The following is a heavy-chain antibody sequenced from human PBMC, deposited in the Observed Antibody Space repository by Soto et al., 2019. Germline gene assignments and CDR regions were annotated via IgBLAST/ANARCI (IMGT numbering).Heavy chain of an antibody. CDR3: ARVFSDSSSFFDP. Sequence: TSETLSLTCNVSGGSISSGGYYWSWIRQHPGKGLEWIGYIYYSGSTYYNPSLKSRVTISVDTSKNQFSLKLSSVTAADTAVYYCARVFSDSSSFFDPWGQGTLVTVSS. CDR2: IYYSGST. CDR1: GGSISSGGYY. D-gene: IGHD6-13*01. J-gene: IGHJ5*02. V-gene: IGHV4-31*03.